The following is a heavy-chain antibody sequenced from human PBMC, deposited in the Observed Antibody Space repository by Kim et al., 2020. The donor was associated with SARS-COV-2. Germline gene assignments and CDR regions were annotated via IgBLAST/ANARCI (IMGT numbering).Heavy chain of an antibody. D-gene: IGHD5-18*01. V-gene: IGHV4-59*01. Sequence: PSLKSRVTISVDTSKNQFSLKLSSVTAADTAVYYCARAVDTAMVTGAFDIWGQGTMVTVSS. J-gene: IGHJ3*02. CDR3: ARAVDTAMVTGAFDI.